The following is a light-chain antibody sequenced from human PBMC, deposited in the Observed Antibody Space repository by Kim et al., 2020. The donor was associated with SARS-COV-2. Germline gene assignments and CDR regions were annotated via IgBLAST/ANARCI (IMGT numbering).Light chain of an antibody. CDR2: EVS. V-gene: IGLV2-14*03. Sequence: QSALTQAASVSGSPGQSVTLSCTGTSSDIGTYSHVSWYQQHPGKAPKLIIYEVSDRPSGVSNRFAGSKSGNTASLTISGLQAEDEADYYCTSHTVPNILLFGGGTQLTVL. CDR3: TSHTVPNILL. CDR1: SSDIGTYSH. J-gene: IGLJ3*02.